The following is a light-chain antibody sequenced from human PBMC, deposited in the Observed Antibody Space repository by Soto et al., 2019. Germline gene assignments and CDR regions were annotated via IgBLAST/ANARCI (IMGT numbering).Light chain of an antibody. Sequence: AIRMTQSPSSLSASTGGGVTGTCRAIQGISSYLAWYQQKPGKAPKLLIYAAYNLQSGVPSRFSGSGSGTDFTLTISCLQSEDFATYYCQQYYSYPRTFGQGTKVDIK. J-gene: IGKJ1*01. V-gene: IGKV1-8*01. CDR3: QQYYSYPRT. CDR1: QGISSY. CDR2: AAY.